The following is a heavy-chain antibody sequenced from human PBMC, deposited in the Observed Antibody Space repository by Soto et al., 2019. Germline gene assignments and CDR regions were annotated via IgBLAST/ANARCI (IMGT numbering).Heavy chain of an antibody. J-gene: IGHJ4*01. CDR3: ARDLTGGPTYYDFWSGYSPVDY. Sequence: ASVKVSCKASGXNFTSYXMHWVLQXXGQGLXWMGIIDPSGGSTSYAQKFQGRVSMTRDTSTSTVHMDLNSLRSEDTAVYYCARDLTGGPTYYDFWSGYSPVDYWGLGTLVTVSS. CDR2: IDPSGGST. D-gene: IGHD3-3*01. CDR1: GXNFTSYX. V-gene: IGHV1-46*03.